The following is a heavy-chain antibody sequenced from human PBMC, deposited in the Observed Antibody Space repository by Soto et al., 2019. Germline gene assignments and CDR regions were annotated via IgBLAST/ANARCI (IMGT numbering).Heavy chain of an antibody. D-gene: IGHD3-10*01. J-gene: IGHJ6*02. CDR2: IGTAGDT. Sequence: QPGGSLRFSCAASGFTFSSYDMHWVRQATGKGLEWVSAIGTAGDTYYPGSVKGRFTISRENAKNSLYLQMNSLRAGDTAVYYCARGSGSGRHDRWYGDDYYYGMDVWGQGTTVTVSS. CDR3: ARGSGSGRHDRWYGDDYYYGMDV. V-gene: IGHV3-13*01. CDR1: GFTFSSYD.